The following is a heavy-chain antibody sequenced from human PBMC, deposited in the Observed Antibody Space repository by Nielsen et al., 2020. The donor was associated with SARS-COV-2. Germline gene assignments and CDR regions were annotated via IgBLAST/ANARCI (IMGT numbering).Heavy chain of an antibody. Sequence: SETLSLTCTVYGGSFSGYYWSWIRQSPGKGLEWIGEINHSGSTNYNPSLRSRVTISIDTSKNQFSLNLSSVTAADMAVYYCASRAEGLELWRRYFYYMDVWGKGTTVTVS. CDR3: ASRAEGLELWRRYFYYMDV. J-gene: IGHJ6*03. V-gene: IGHV4-34*01. D-gene: IGHD5-18*01. CDR2: INHSGST. CDR1: GGSFSGYY.